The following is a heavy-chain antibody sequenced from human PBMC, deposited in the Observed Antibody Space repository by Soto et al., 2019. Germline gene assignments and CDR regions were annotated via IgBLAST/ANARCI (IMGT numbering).Heavy chain of an antibody. D-gene: IGHD3-22*01. CDR3: ARPNSNGWYDS. CDR2: VNPADSDT. J-gene: IGHJ5*01. V-gene: IGHV5-51*01. Sequence: PGESLKISCKGSGYAFTNHWIAWVRQMPGKGLEYMGIVNPADSDTRYSPSFQGQVTISADKSINSAYLQWSGLKASDTAIYYCARPNSNGWYDSWGQGSLVTVSS. CDR1: GYAFTNHW.